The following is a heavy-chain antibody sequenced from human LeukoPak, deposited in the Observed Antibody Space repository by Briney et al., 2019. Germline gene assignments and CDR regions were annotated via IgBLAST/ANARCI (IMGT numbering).Heavy chain of an antibody. Sequence: GGSLRLSCAASGFTVSSNYMSWVRQAPGKGLEGVSVIYSGGSTYYADSVKGRFTISRDNSKNTLYLQMNSLRAEDTAVYYCARGPLSSTSVYYFDYWGQGTLVTVSS. CDR3: ARGPLSSTSVYYFDY. CDR2: IYSGGST. CDR1: GFTVSSNY. D-gene: IGHD2-2*01. J-gene: IGHJ4*02. V-gene: IGHV3-66*02.